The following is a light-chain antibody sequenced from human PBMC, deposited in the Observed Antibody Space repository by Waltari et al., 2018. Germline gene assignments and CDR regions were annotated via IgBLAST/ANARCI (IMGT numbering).Light chain of an antibody. Sequence: DIVVTQSPLSLPVTPGEPASISCRSSQSLLHRSGNNYLDWYLQKPGKSPQLLIYLGSNRAAGVPDRCGGSGSGTDFTLRLSRVEADGVGVYYSMQSLQTLWTFGQWTKVEIK. CDR1: QSLLHRSGNNY. J-gene: IGKJ1*01. CDR3: MQSLQTLWT. V-gene: IGKV2-28*01. CDR2: LGS.